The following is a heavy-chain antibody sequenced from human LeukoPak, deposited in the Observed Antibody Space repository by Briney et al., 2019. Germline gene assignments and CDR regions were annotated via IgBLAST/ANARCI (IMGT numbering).Heavy chain of an antibody. V-gene: IGHV4-39*07. CDR3: ARGGIAANFDY. D-gene: IGHD6-13*01. J-gene: IGHJ4*02. CDR2: IYYSGST. Sequence: SETLSLTCTVSGGSISSSSYYWGWIRQPPGKGLEWIGSIYYSGSTYYNPSLKSRVTISVDTSKNQFSLKLSSVTAADTAVYYCARGGIAANFDYWGQGTLVTVSS. CDR1: GGSISSSSYY.